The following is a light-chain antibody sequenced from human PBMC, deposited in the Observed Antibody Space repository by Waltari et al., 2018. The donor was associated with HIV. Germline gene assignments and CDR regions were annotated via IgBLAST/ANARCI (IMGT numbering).Light chain of an antibody. CDR1: TGAVTRGYY. V-gene: IGLV7-43*01. CDR3: LLYWPGAQLV. J-gene: IGLJ2*01. CDR2: STT. Sequence: QTVVTQEPSLTVSPGGTVTLTCSSSTGAVTRGYYANWFQQKPGQPPRALSFSTTNRHASTPARFSGSRLGAKAALTLSSGQPEDEAEYYCLLYWPGAQLVYGGGTNLSVL.